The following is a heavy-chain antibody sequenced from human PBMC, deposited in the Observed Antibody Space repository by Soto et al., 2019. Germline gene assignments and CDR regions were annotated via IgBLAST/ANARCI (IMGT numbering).Heavy chain of an antibody. CDR3: AREGGESSDGLYYFDS. J-gene: IGHJ4*02. D-gene: IGHD3-16*01. CDR2: IYYSGNT. V-gene: IGHV4-30-4*01. CDR1: GGSTSSDNY. Sequence: PSETLSLTCTVSGGSTSSDNYWGWLRQPPGKGLEWIGHIYYSGNTDYNPSLKSRLAISIDTSKNQFSLKLSSVTAADTAVYFCAREGGESSDGLYYFDSWGQGSLVTVS.